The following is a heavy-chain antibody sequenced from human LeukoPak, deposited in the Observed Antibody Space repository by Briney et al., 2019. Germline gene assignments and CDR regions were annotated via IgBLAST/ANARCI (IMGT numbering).Heavy chain of an antibody. D-gene: IGHD4-23*01. Sequence: GGSLRLSCAASGLTFDASAMSWVRQAPGKGLEWVSLISGNGVGTYYADSVKGRFTISRDNSKNTVYLQMNSLRAEDTAVYYCAKRNGGNSGAFDYWGQGTLVTVSS. CDR1: GLTFDASA. CDR2: ISGNGVGT. J-gene: IGHJ4*02. CDR3: AKRNGGNSGAFDY. V-gene: IGHV3-23*01.